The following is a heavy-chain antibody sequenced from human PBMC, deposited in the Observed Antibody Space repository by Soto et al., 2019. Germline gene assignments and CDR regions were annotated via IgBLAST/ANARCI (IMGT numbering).Heavy chain of an antibody. CDR3: AMDHPNCNSNSGYAFHGIDV. J-gene: IGHJ6*02. Sequence: ASVKVSCKASGYTFTSYYMHWVRQAPGQGLEWMGIINPSGGSTRYTQKFQGRVTMTRDTSTSTVYMELSSLRSEETAAYYCAMDHPNCNSNSGYAFHGIDVWGQGSTVTVSS. CDR1: GYTFTSYY. CDR2: INPSGGST. D-gene: IGHD2-2*01. V-gene: IGHV1-46*01.